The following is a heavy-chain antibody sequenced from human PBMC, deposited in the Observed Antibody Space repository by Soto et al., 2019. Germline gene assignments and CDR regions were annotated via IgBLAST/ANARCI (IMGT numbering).Heavy chain of an antibody. CDR1: GGSISSGGSY. V-gene: IGHV4-31*03. D-gene: IGHD5-18*01. Sequence: QVQLQESGPGLVKPLQTLSLTCTVSGGSISSGGSYWSWIRQHPGKGLEWIGYIYYSGNTYYNPSLKSRVTLSGDTSKNQFSPKLSSVTAADTGLYFLAGELPRVYPPLFDYWGQGTLVTVSS. CDR3: AGELPRVYPPLFDY. J-gene: IGHJ4*02. CDR2: IYYSGNT.